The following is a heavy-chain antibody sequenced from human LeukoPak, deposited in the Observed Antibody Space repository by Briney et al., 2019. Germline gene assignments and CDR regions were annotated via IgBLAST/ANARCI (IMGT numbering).Heavy chain of an antibody. J-gene: IGHJ3*01. V-gene: IGHV3-53*01. Sequence: GGSLRLSCAASGFTVSSNYMSWVRQAPGKGLEWVSVIYSGGSTYYADSVKGRFTISRDNSKNSLYLQINSLRAEDTAVYYCARSSYSSSSSVWGQGTMVTVSS. CDR2: IYSGGST. D-gene: IGHD6-6*01. CDR3: ARSSYSSSSSV. CDR1: GFTVSSNY.